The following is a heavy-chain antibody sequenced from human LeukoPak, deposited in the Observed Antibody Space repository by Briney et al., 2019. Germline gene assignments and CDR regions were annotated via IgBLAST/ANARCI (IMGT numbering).Heavy chain of an antibody. D-gene: IGHD5-12*01. J-gene: IGHJ4*02. V-gene: IGHV1-8*01. CDR3: ARGDGYLHHNDY. CDR1: GYTFTSYD. CDR2: MNPNSGNT. Sequence: ASVKVSCKASGYTFTSYDINWVRQATGQGLEWMGWMNPNSGNTGYAQKFQGRVTMTRNTSISTAYMELSSLRYEDTAVYYCARGDGYLHHNDYWGQGTLVTVSS.